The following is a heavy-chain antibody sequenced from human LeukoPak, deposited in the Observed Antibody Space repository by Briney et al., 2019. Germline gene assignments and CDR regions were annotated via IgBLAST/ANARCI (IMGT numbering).Heavy chain of an antibody. Sequence: PSETLSLTCAVSGDSISSTSYFWGWIRQPPGKGLEWIGSIYYSGNTYYNPSLKSRVTISVDTSKNQFSLKLSSVTAADTAVYYCARLKEGIDYWGQGTLVTVSS. D-gene: IGHD3-10*01. J-gene: IGHJ4*02. CDR3: ARLKEGIDY. CDR2: IYYSGNT. V-gene: IGHV4-39*01. CDR1: GDSISSTSYF.